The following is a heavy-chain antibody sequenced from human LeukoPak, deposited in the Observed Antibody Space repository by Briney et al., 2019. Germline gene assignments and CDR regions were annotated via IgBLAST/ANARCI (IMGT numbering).Heavy chain of an antibody. J-gene: IGHJ5*02. Sequence: PSETLSLTCAVYGGSFSGYYWSWIRQPPGKGLEWIGEINHSGSTNYNPSLKSRVTISVDTSKNQFSLKLSSVTAADTAVYYCAREEPRIYDYVLIGGFDPWGQGTLVTVSS. CDR1: GGSFSGYY. D-gene: IGHD3-16*01. CDR2: INHSGST. V-gene: IGHV4-34*01. CDR3: AREEPRIYDYVLIGGFDP.